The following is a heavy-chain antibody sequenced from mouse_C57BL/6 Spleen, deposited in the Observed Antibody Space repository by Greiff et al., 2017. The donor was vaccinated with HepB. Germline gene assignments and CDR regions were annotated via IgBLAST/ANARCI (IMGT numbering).Heavy chain of an antibody. V-gene: IGHV1-52*01. CDR2: IDPSDSET. CDR1: GYTFTSYW. CDR3: AREVRYFDV. J-gene: IGHJ1*03. Sequence: VQLQQSGAELVRPGSSVKLSCKASGYTFTSYWMHWVKQRPIQGLEWIGNIDPSDSETHYNQKFKDKATLTVDESSSTAYMQLSSLTSEDSAVYYCAREVRYFDVWGTGTTVTVSS.